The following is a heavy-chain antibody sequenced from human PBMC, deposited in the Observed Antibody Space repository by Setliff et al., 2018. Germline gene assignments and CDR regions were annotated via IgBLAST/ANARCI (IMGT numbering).Heavy chain of an antibody. V-gene: IGHV4-38-2*02. CDR1: DYSISSGYY. J-gene: IGHJ4*02. CDR2: IYHSGST. Sequence: SETLSLTCTVSDYSISSGYYWGWIRQPPGKGLEWIGSIYHSGSTYYNLSLKSRVTISVDTSKNQFSLKLSSVTAADAAVYYCARAKGYCSSTSCRIYYFDYWGQGTLVTVSS. CDR3: ARAKGYCSSTSCRIYYFDY. D-gene: IGHD2-2*01.